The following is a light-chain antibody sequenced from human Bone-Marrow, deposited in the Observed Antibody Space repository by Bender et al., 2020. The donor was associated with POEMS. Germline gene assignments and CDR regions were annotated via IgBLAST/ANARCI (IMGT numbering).Light chain of an antibody. V-gene: IGLV2-14*03. CDR3: SSYTSTNTVV. Sequence: QSALTQPASVSGSPGQTITISCTGTSGDVGAYNHVSWYQQHPGKAPKLLIYDVTNRPSGVSNRFSGSKSGNTATLTISALQPEDEAHYYCSSYTSTNTVVFGGGTKVTVL. CDR1: SGDVGAYNH. J-gene: IGLJ2*01. CDR2: DVT.